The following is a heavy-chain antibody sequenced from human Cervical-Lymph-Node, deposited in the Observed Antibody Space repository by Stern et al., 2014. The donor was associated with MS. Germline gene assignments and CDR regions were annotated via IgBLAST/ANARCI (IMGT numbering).Heavy chain of an antibody. CDR2: ISSDGTEE. D-gene: IGHD5-24*01. J-gene: IGHJ5*01. CDR3: AKRRDGFNYLAS. CDR1: GFTFSSYG. V-gene: IGHV3-30*18. Sequence: QVQLVQSGGGVVQPGRSLRLSCSASGFTFSSYGMHLVRQIPGKGLEWVALISSDGTEEFYADSVKGRFTISRDNSKKTLYLQMNGLRAEDTAVYSCAKRRDGFNYLASWGQGTLVTVSS.